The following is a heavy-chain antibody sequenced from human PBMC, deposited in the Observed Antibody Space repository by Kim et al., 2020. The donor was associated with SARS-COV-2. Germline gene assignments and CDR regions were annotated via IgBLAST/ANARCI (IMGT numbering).Heavy chain of an antibody. D-gene: IGHD3-10*01. V-gene: IGHV1-46*01. CDR3: ASFYGSGSYGLYYFDY. CDR1: GYTFTSYY. J-gene: IGHJ4*02. CDR2: INPSGGST. Sequence: ASVKVSCKASGYTFTSYYMHWVRQAPGQGLEWMGIINPSGGSTSYAQKFQGRVTMTRDTSTSTVYMELSSLRSEDTAVYYCASFYGSGSYGLYYFDYWGQGTLVTVSS.